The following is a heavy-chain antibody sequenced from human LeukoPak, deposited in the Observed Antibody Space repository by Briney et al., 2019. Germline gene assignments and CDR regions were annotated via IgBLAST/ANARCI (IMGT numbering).Heavy chain of an antibody. CDR1: GGSISGYY. Sequence: SETLSLTCTVSGGSISGYYWSWIRQPPGKGLEWIEYIYSSGTTNYNPSLKSRVTISVDTSKNQFSLKLSSVTAADAAVYYCARDYGGKFDYWGQGTLVTVSS. D-gene: IGHD4-17*01. J-gene: IGHJ4*02. CDR2: IYSSGTT. V-gene: IGHV4-59*01. CDR3: ARDYGGKFDY.